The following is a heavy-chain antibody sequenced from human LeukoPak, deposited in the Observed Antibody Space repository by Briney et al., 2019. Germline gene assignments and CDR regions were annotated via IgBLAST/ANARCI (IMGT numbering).Heavy chain of an antibody. J-gene: IGHJ4*02. CDR3: ARFKSSGAWDFDY. V-gene: IGHV1-18*01. D-gene: IGHD2-21*02. CDR2: ISAYTGNT. Sequence: ASVKVSCKASGYTFTSYGISWVRQAPGHGLEWMGWISAYTGNTNYAQSLQGRVTMTTDTSTSTAYMEVRSLRSDDTAVYYCARFKSSGAWDFDYWGQGTLVTVSS. CDR1: GYTFTSYG.